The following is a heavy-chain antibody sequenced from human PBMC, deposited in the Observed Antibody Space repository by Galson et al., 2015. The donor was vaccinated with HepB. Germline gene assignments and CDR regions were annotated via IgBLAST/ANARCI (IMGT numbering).Heavy chain of an antibody. D-gene: IGHD4-17*01. V-gene: IGHV3-11*06. CDR2: ISVSGTYT. CDR1: GFTFSDYY. J-gene: IGHJ4*02. Sequence: SLRLSCAASGFTFSDYYMSWIRQAPGKGLEWLSYISVSGTYTNYADSVEGRFTISRDNAKNSLYLQMNSLRAEDTAVYYCARVADADYGDHSHFDSWGQGTLVTVSS. CDR3: ARVADADYGDHSHFDS.